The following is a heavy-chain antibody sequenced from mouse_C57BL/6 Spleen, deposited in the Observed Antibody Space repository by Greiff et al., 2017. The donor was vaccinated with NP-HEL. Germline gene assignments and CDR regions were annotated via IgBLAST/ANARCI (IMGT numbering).Heavy chain of an antibody. V-gene: IGHV1-69*01. D-gene: IGHD3-2*02. CDR2: IDPSDSYT. Sequence: QVQLQQPGAELVMPGASVKLSCKASGYTFTSYWMHWVKQRPGQGLEWIGEIDPSDSYTNYNQKFKGKSTLTVDQSSSTAYMQLSSLTSEDSAVYYCAGSKTAQAPMDYWGQGTSVTVSS. CDR3: AGSKTAQAPMDY. CDR1: GYTFTSYW. J-gene: IGHJ4*01.